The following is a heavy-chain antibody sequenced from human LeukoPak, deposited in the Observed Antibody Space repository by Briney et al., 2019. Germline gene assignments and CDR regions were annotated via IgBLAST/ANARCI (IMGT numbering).Heavy chain of an antibody. CDR2: IYTSGST. D-gene: IGHD3-22*01. CDR1: GGSISSYY. CDR3: ARDYDSSGYYSRSQFDP. V-gene: IGHV4-4*07. J-gene: IGHJ5*02. Sequence: SETLSLTCTVSGGSISSYYWSWIRQPAGKGLEWIGRIYTSGSTNYNPSLKSRVTMSVDTSKNQFSLKLSSVTAADTAVYYCARDYDSSGYYSRSQFDPWGQGILVTVSS.